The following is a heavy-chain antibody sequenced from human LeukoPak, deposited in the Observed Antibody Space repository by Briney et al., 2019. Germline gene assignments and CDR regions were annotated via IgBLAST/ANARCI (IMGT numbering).Heavy chain of an antibody. D-gene: IGHD1-26*01. CDR3: ARGYSGSYGRFDY. V-gene: IGHV4-59*01. J-gene: IGHJ4*02. Sequence: ASETLSLTCTVSGGSISSFYWSWIRQPPGKGLEWIGYIYYSGNTNHNPSLKNRVTISVDTSKNQFSLKLSSVTAADTAVYYCARGYSGSYGRFDYWGQGTLATVSS. CDR1: GGSISSFY. CDR2: IYYSGNT.